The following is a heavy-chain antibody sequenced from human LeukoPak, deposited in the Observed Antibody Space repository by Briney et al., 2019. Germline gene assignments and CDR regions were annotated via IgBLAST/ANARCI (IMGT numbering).Heavy chain of an antibody. CDR2: IYTSGST. D-gene: IGHD6-13*01. CDR1: GGSISSGSYY. Sequence: SETLSLTCTVSGGSISSGSYYWSWIRQPAGKGLEWIGRIYTSGSTNYNPSLKSRVTMSVDTSKNQFFLKLSSVTAADTAVYYCARDPDSSPDWFDPWGQGTLVTVSS. V-gene: IGHV4-61*02. J-gene: IGHJ5*02. CDR3: ARDPDSSPDWFDP.